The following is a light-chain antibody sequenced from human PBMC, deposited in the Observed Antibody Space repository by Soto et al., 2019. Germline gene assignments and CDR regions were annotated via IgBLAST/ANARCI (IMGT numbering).Light chain of an antibody. CDR1: QSISGW. V-gene: IGKV1-5*01. CDR2: DAS. J-gene: IGKJ5*01. Sequence: IQMTQSPSSLSASVGDRVTITCRASQSISGWLAWYQQKPGKAPKFLIYDASSLESGVPSRFSGSGSGTEITLTISSLQPDDFATYYCQQYNSYPITFGQGTRLEIK. CDR3: QQYNSYPIT.